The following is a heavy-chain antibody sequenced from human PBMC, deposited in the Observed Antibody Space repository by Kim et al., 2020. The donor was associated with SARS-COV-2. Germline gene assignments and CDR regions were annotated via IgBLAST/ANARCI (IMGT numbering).Heavy chain of an antibody. J-gene: IGHJ4*02. CDR2: IWYDGSNK. CDR1: GFTFSSYG. D-gene: IGHD5-18*01. CDR3: ARDAGTYSYGNIDY. V-gene: IGHV3-33*01. Sequence: GGSLRLSCAASGFTFSSYGMHWVRQAPGKGLEWVAVIWYDGSNKYYADSVKGRFTISRDNSKNTLYLQMNSLRAEDTAVYYCARDAGTYSYGNIDYWGQGTLVTVSS.